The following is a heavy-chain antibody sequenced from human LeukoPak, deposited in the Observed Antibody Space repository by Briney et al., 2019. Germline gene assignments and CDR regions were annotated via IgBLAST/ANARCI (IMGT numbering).Heavy chain of an antibody. V-gene: IGHV3-66*01. CDR2: IFSGGST. CDR3: APIAARRFDY. D-gene: IGHD6-6*01. Sequence: PGGSLRLSCAASGFTVSSNYLSWVRQAPGKGLEWVSVIFSGGSTYYADSVKGRFTISRDNSRNTLYLQMNSLRAEDTAVYYCAPIAARRFDYWGQGTLVTVSS. CDR1: GFTVSSNY. J-gene: IGHJ4*02.